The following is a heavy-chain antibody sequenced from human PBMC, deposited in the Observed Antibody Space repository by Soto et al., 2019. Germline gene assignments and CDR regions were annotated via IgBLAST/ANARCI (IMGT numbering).Heavy chain of an antibody. J-gene: IGHJ4*02. V-gene: IGHV1-2*04. CDR2: INPNSGGT. CDR3: ARAPYYDILTGYHTTFDY. CDR1: GYTFTGYY. D-gene: IGHD3-9*01. Sequence: ASVKVACKASGYTFTGYYMHWVLQAPGQGLEWMGWINPNSGGTNYAQKFQGWVTMTRDTSISTAYMELSRLRSDDTAVYYCARAPYYDILTGYHTTFDYWGQGTLVTVSS.